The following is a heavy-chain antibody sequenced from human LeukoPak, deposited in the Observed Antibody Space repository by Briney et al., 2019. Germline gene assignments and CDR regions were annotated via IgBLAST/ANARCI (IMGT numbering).Heavy chain of an antibody. CDR1: GGSINSADYY. Sequence: SQTLSLTCTVSGGSINSADYYWSWIRQPPGKGLEWIGNIYYSGSTYYNPSLKSRVTISVDTSKNQFSLKLSSVTAEDTAVYYCARAGGYYDSSGPDYWGQGTLVTVSS. CDR2: IYYSGST. J-gene: IGHJ4*02. D-gene: IGHD3-22*01. V-gene: IGHV4-30-4*08. CDR3: ARAGGYYDSSGPDY.